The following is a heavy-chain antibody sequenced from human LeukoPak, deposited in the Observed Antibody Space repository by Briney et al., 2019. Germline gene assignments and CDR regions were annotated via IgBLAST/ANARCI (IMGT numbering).Heavy chain of an antibody. J-gene: IGHJ3*02. D-gene: IGHD5-18*01. CDR2: ISSSSSYI. V-gene: IGHV3-21*01. CDR1: GFTFSSYS. CDR3: ASRIQLWLDAFDI. Sequence: GGSLRLSCAASGFTFSSYSMNWVRQAPGKGLEWVSSISSSSSYIYYADSVKGRFTISRDNAKNSLYLQMNSRRAEDTAVYYCASRIQLWLDAFDIWGQGTMVTVSS.